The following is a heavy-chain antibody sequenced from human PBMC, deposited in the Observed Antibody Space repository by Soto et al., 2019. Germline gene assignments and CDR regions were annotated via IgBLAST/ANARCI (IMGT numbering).Heavy chain of an antibody. J-gene: IGHJ5*02. CDR3: ARVAVAARPRWYNWFDP. D-gene: IGHD2-15*01. V-gene: IGHV1-8*01. CDR2: MNPNSGET. CDR1: GYTFTDYD. Sequence: QEQLVQSGAEVKKPGASVKVSCKTSGYTFTDYDINWVRQATGQGLEWIGWMNPNSGETGYAQKFQGRVTMTRSTSLSTAYLKLSGLRSEDTAVYYCARVAVAARPRWYNWFDPWGQGTLVTVSS.